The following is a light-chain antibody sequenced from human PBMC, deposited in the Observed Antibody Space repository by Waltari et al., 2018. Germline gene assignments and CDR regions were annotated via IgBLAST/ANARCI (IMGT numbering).Light chain of an antibody. CDR2: AAS. CDR3: QQSYSTPRT. J-gene: IGKJ1*01. CDR1: QSISSY. Sequence: DIQLTQSPYSLSASVGDRVTITCRASQSISSYLNWYQQKPGKAHKLLIYAASSWQSGVPSRFSGSGSGTDFTLTISSLQPEDFATYYCQQSYSTPRTFGQGTKVEIK. V-gene: IGKV1-39*01.